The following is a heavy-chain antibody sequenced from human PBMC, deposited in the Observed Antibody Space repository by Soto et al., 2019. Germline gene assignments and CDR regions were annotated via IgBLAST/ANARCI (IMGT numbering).Heavy chain of an antibody. CDR2: IYYSGST. CDR1: GGSISSYY. V-gene: IGHV4-59*01. D-gene: IGHD3-22*01. Sequence: SETLSLTFTVSGGSISSYYWSWIRQPPGKGLEWIGYIYYSGSTNYKPSLKSRVTISVETSKNQFSLKLSSVTAADTAVYYCARGSYYYDSSGYYNNCFDXCGQGPLVTLSX. J-gene: IGHJ5*02. CDR3: ARGSYYYDSSGYYNNCFDX.